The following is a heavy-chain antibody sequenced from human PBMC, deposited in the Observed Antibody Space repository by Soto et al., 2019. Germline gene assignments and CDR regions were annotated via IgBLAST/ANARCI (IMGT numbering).Heavy chain of an antibody. V-gene: IGHV4-34*01. Sequence: QVQLQQWGAGLLKPSETLSLTCAVYGGSFSGYYWSWIRQPPGKGLEWIGEINHSGSTNYNPSLKSRVTISVDTSKNQFSLKLSSVTAADTAMYYCARGRIAAAGTRFSSYWGQGTLVTVSS. CDR2: INHSGST. CDR3: ARGRIAAAGTRFSSY. D-gene: IGHD6-13*01. CDR1: GGSFSGYY. J-gene: IGHJ4*02.